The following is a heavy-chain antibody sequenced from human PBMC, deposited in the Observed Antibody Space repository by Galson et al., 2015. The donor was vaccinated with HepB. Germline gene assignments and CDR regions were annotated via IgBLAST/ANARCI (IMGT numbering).Heavy chain of an antibody. CDR1: GFTFSSYS. D-gene: IGHD3-3*01. Sequence: SLRLSCAASGFTFSSYSMNWVRQAPGKGLEWVGFIRSKAYGGTTEYAASVKGRFTISRDDSKSIAYLQMNSLKTEDTAVYYCTREGITIFGVPGDWGQGTLVTVSS. CDR2: IRSKAYGGTT. CDR3: TREGITIFGVPGD. V-gene: IGHV3-49*04. J-gene: IGHJ4*02.